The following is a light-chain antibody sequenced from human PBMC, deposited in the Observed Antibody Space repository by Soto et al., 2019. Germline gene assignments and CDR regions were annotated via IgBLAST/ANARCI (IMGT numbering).Light chain of an antibody. V-gene: IGLV4-69*01. CDR2: LNSDGSH. Sequence: QPVLTQSPSASASLGASVKLTCTLSSGHSSYAIAWHQQQPEKGPRYLMKLNSDGSHNKGDGIPDRFSGSSSGAERYLTISSLPSEDDADYYCQTWGTGPWVFGGGTKLTVL. CDR1: SGHSSYA. J-gene: IGLJ3*02. CDR3: QTWGTGPWV.